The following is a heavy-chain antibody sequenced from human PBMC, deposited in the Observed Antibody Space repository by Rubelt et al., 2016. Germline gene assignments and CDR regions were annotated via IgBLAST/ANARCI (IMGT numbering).Heavy chain of an antibody. CDR2: ISAYNGNT. D-gene: IGHD1-7*01. Sequence: QVQLVQSGAEVKKPGASVKVSCKASGYTFTSYGISWVRQAPGQGLEWMGWISAYNGNTNYAQKPTGRSTLTTDTSTSTAYMGLRSLRSDATAVYYCARDLPPFRRYNWNFPLDYWGQGTLVTVSS. J-gene: IGHJ4*02. CDR3: ARDLPPFRRYNWNFPLDY. CDR1: GYTFTSYG. V-gene: IGHV1-18*01.